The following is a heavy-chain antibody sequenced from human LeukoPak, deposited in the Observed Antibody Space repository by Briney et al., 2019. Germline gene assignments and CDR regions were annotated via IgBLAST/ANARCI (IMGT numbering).Heavy chain of an antibody. J-gene: IGHJ4*02. V-gene: IGHV3-7*01. D-gene: IGHD6-19*01. Sequence: GGSLRLSCAASGFMFSTYWMSWVRQAPGKGLEWVANMNQDGSEKYYVGSVKGRFTISRDNAKNSLFLQMHSLRAEDTAVYYCARDPPGLAVAGYDYWGQGTLVTVSS. CDR2: MNQDGSEK. CDR3: ARDPPGLAVAGYDY. CDR1: GFMFSTYW.